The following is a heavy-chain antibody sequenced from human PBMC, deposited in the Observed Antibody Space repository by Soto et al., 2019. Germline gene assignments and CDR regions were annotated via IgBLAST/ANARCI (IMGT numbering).Heavy chain of an antibody. J-gene: IGHJ6*02. Sequence: PGGSLRLSCAASGFTFSSYSMNWVRQAPGKGLEWVSSISSSSSYIYYADSVKGRFTISRDNAKNSLYLQMNSLRAEDTAVYYCAVSIQYSSSWSYYYYGMDVWGQGTTVTVS. D-gene: IGHD6-13*01. V-gene: IGHV3-21*01. CDR2: ISSSSSYI. CDR1: GFTFSSYS. CDR3: AVSIQYSSSWSYYYYGMDV.